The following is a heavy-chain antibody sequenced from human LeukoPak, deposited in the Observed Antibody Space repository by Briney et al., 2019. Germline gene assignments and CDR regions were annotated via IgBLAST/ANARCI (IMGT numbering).Heavy chain of an antibody. CDR2: ISGGGTT. CDR1: GFSVSTYY. V-gene: IGHV3-66*01. Sequence: GGSLRLSCAASGFSVSTYYMSWVRQAPGTGLEWVSLISGGGTTYYKNSVKGRFTISRDTSRNILYLQMNSLRDDDTAVYYCARDGPSMSFQYWGQGTLVTVSS. J-gene: IGHJ1*01. CDR3: ARDGPSMSFQY.